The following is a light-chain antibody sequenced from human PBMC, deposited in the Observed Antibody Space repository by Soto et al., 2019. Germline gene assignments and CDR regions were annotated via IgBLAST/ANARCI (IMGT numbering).Light chain of an antibody. CDR1: SSDVGSYNL. J-gene: IGLJ1*01. CDR3: CSYAGSSTFYV. V-gene: IGLV2-23*02. Sequence: QSVLTQPAPVSGSPGHSITISCTGTSSDVGSYNLISWYQQYPDKAPKLMIYEVSKRPSGVSNRFSGSKSGNTASLTISGLQAEDEADYYCCSYAGSSTFYVFGSGTKVTVL. CDR2: EVS.